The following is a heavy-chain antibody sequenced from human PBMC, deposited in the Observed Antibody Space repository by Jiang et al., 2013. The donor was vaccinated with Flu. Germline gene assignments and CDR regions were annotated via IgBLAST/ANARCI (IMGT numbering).Heavy chain of an antibody. CDR2: ISYDGSNK. J-gene: IGHJ4*02. V-gene: IGHV3-30-3*01. CDR1: GFTFSSYA. Sequence: VQLLESGGGVVQPGRSLRLSCAASGFTFSSYAMHWVRQAPGKGLEWVAVISYDGSNKYYADSVKGRFTISRDNSKNTLYLQMNSLRAEDTAVYYCARDGYSGSYFDYWGQGTLVTV. CDR3: ARDGYSGSYFDY. D-gene: IGHD1-26*01.